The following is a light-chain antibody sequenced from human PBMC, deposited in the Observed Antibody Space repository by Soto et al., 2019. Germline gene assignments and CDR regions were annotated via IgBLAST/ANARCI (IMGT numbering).Light chain of an antibody. CDR2: KAS. V-gene: IGKV1-5*03. CDR1: QTISSW. Sequence: IQMTQSPSTLSGSVRERVTIPCRASQTISSWLAWYQQKPGKAPKLLIYKASTLKSGVPSRFSGSGSGTEFTLTISSLQPDDFATYYCQHYNSYSGSFGQGAKVDIK. J-gene: IGKJ1*01. CDR3: QHYNSYSGS.